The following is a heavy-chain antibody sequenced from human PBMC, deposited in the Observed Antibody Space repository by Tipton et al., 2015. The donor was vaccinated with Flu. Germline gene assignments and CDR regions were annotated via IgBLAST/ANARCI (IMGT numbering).Heavy chain of an antibody. CDR1: GYTFTGYY. J-gene: IGHJ5*02. V-gene: IGHV1-2*06. CDR3: ARDPEPDTMVRGVIITTAPP. CDR2: INPNSGGT. D-gene: IGHD3-10*01. Sequence: QVQLVQSGAEVKKPGASVKVSCKASGYTFTGYYMHWVRQAPGQGLEWMGRINPNSGGTNYAQKFQGRVTMTRDTSISTAYMELSRLRSDDTAVYYCARDPEPDTMVRGVIITTAPPWGQGTLVTVSS.